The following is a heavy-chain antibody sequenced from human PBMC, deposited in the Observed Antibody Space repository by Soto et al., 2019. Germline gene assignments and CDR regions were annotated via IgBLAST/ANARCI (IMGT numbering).Heavy chain of an antibody. CDR1: GFPFDDYG. CDR3: ARAPGYYGDFFDY. CDR2: SNRDGGST. J-gene: IGHJ4*02. D-gene: IGHD4-17*01. V-gene: IGHV3-20*04. Sequence: GQLVESGGGVVRPGGSLRLSCAASGFPFDDYGMSWVRQAPGKGLEWVSGSNRDGGSTGYADSVKGRFTISRDNAKNSLYLQMNSLRAEDTAFYYCARAPGYYGDFFDYWGQGTLVTVSS.